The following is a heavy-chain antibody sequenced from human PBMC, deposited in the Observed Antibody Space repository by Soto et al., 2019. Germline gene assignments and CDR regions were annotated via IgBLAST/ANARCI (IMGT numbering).Heavy chain of an antibody. Sequence: PGGSLRLSCASSGFTFASYNMLWVRQAPGKGLVWVSRINSDGSSTSYADSVKGRFTISRDNAKNTLYLQMNSLRAEDTAVYYCAREVISGNWFDPWGQGTLVTVSS. J-gene: IGHJ5*02. V-gene: IGHV3-74*01. CDR1: GFTFASYN. CDR2: INSDGSST. D-gene: IGHD3-16*02. CDR3: AREVISGNWFDP.